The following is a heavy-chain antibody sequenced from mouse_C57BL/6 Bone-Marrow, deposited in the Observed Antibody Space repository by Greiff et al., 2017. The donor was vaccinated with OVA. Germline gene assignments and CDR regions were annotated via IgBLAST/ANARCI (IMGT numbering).Heavy chain of an antibody. J-gene: IGHJ1*03. Sequence: QVQLQHSGAELARPGASVKLSCKASGYTLTSYGISWVKQRTGQGLEWIGEIYPRSGNTYYNEKFKGKATLTADKSSSTAYMELRSLTSEDSAVYFWALTQYFDVWGTGTTVTVSS. CDR1: GYTLTSYG. V-gene: IGHV1-81*01. CDR2: IYPRSGNT. D-gene: IGHD4-1*01. CDR3: ALTQYFDV.